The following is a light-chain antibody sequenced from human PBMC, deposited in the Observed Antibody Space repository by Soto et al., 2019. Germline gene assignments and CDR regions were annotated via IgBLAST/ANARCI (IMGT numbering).Light chain of an antibody. V-gene: IGKV3-15*01. CDR1: QSVSSN. CDR2: GAS. CDR3: QQYNNWPPLT. Sequence: EIVFTQSPATLSVSPGERATLSCRASQSVSSNLAWYQQKPGQAPRLLIYGASTRATGIPARFSGSGSGTEFTLTISSLQSEDFAVYYCQQYNNWPPLTFGGGTKVDIK. J-gene: IGKJ4*01.